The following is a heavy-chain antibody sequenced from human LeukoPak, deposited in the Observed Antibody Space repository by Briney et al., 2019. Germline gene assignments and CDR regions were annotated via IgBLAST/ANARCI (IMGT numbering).Heavy chain of an antibody. CDR2: ISHSATT. CDR1: GYSISSTFY. V-gene: IGHV4-38-2*02. Sequence: SSETLSLTCTVSGYSISSTFYGAWIRPPPGRGLEWIATISHSATTYYTPSLKSRLTMSVDTSKNQFSLKLSSVTVADTAVYYCARVNTPVATFDYWGQGTLVTVSS. CDR3: ARVNTPVATFDY. D-gene: IGHD2-15*01. J-gene: IGHJ4*02.